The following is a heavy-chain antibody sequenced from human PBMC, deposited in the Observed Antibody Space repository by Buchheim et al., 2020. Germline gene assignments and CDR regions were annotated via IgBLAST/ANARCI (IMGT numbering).Heavy chain of an antibody. D-gene: IGHD2-2*01. CDR1: GFTFSSYS. Sequence: EVQLVESGGGLVKPGGSLRLSCAASGFTFSSYSMNWVRQAPGKGLEWASSISSSSSYIYYADSVKGRFTISRDNAKNSLYLQMNSLRAEDTAVYYCARDLSSTSWTYYYYYGMDVWGQGTT. CDR3: ARDLSSTSWTYYYYYGMDV. CDR2: ISSSSSYI. J-gene: IGHJ6*02. V-gene: IGHV3-21*01.